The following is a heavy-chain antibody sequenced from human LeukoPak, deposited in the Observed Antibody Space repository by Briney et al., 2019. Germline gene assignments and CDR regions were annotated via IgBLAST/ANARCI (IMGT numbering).Heavy chain of an antibody. CDR2: ISYDGSNK. D-gene: IGHD4-17*01. CDR1: GFTFRIYG. J-gene: IGHJ4*02. Sequence: GGSLRLSCAASGFTFRIYGMHCVRQAPDKGLECVAVISYDGSNKYYADSVKGRFTISRDNSKNTLYLQMNSLRAEDTAVYYCAKDFLSYGDYGGGFDFWGQGTLVTVSS. CDR3: AKDFLSYGDYGGGFDF. V-gene: IGHV3-30*18.